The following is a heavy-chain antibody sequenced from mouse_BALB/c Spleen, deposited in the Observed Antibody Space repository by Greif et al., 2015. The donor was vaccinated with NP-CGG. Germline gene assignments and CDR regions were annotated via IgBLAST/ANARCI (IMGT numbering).Heavy chain of an antibody. V-gene: IGHV5-4*02. CDR2: ISDGGSYT. CDR1: GFTFSDYY. D-gene: IGHD1-1*01. Sequence: EVQRVESGGGLVQPGGSLKLSCAASGFTFSDYYMYWVRQTPEKRLEWVATISDGGSYTYYPDSVKGRFTISRDNAKNNLYLQMRSLKPEDTARYYCARDYYGSSYAMDYWGQGTSVTVSS. CDR3: ARDYYGSSYAMDY. J-gene: IGHJ4*01.